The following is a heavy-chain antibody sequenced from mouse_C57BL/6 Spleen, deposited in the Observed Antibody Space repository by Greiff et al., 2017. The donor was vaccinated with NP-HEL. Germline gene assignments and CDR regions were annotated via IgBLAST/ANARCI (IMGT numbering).Heavy chain of an antibody. CDR3: TSLLRSFFYAMDY. D-gene: IGHD1-1*01. V-gene: IGHV1-15*01. J-gene: IGHJ4*01. CDR2: IDPETGGT. CDR1: GYTFTDYE. Sequence: VQLQESGAELVRPGASVTLSCKASGYTFTDYEMHWVKQTPVHGLEWIGAIDPETGGTAYNPKFKGKAILTADKSSSTAYMELRSLTSEDSAVYYCTSLLRSFFYAMDYWGQGTSVTVSS.